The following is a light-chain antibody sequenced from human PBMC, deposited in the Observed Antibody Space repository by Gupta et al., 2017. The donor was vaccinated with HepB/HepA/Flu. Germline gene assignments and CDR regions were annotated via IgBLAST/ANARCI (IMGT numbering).Light chain of an antibody. V-gene: IGKV3-20*01. Sequence: IVLTQQPGPLHLSTGGRATLSCRASQSVSSSYLDWYQQKPGQAPRLLIYGASSRASGIPYRFSGSGCGXDFTLTXSRLEDEDFAVYYWQQNGSSSTFGXGTKVDIK. J-gene: IGKJ4*01. CDR2: GAS. CDR3: QQNGSSST. CDR1: QSVSSSY.